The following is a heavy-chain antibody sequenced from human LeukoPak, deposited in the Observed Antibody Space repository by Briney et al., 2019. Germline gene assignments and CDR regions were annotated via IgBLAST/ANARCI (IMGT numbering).Heavy chain of an antibody. CDR2: IFTTGIT. Sequence: LSLTCTVSGGSISIYYWNWIRQPAGKGLEWIGRIFTTGITNYNPSLKSRVTMSVDTSKNQFSLNLSSVTAADTAVYYCAREISGSYYNPLGYMDVWGKGTAVTVS. CDR3: AREISGSYYNPLGYMDV. J-gene: IGHJ6*03. V-gene: IGHV4-4*07. D-gene: IGHD3-10*01. CDR1: GGSISIYY.